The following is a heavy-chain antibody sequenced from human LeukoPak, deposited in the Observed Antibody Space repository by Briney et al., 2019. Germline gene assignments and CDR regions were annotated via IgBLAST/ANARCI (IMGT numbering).Heavy chain of an antibody. CDR1: GGSISSYY. CDR3: ARSTYYDFWSGYSFWFDP. Sequence: SETLSLTCTVSGGSISSYYWSWIRQPPGKGLEWIGYIYYSGSTNYNPSLKSRVTISVDTSKHQFSLKLSSVTAADTAVYYCARSTYYDFWSGYSFWFDPWGQGTLVTVSS. D-gene: IGHD3-3*01. V-gene: IGHV4-59*01. J-gene: IGHJ5*02. CDR2: IYYSGST.